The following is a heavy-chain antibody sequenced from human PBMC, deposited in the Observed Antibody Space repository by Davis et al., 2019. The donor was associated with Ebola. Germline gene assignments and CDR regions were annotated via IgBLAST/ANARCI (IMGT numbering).Heavy chain of an antibody. J-gene: IGHJ4*02. CDR1: GFTFSSSA. CDR3: ARGLAYYDSSGYSFDY. Sequence: AASVKVSCKASGFTFSSSAMQWVRQAPGQGLEWMGWISAYNGNTNYAQKLQGRVTMTTDTSTSTAYMEVGSLRSDDTAVYYCARGLAYYDSSGYSFDYWGQGTLVTVSS. D-gene: IGHD3-22*01. V-gene: IGHV1-18*01. CDR2: ISAYNGNT.